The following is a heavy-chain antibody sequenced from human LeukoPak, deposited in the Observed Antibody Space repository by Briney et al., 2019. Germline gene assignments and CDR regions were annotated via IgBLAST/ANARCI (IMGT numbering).Heavy chain of an antibody. V-gene: IGHV4-4*09. CDR1: GGSISSYY. CDR2: IYTSGST. Sequence: SETLSLTCTVSGGSISSYYWSWIRQPPGKGLGWIGYIYTSGSTNYNPSLKSRVTISVDTSKNQFSLKLSSVTAADTAVYYCARVVGTYYDFWSGYQNWFDPWGQGTLVTVSS. J-gene: IGHJ5*02. D-gene: IGHD3-3*01. CDR3: ARVVGTYYDFWSGYQNWFDP.